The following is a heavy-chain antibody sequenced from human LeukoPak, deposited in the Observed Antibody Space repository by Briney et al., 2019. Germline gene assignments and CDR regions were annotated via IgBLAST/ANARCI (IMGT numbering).Heavy chain of an antibody. CDR3: ARVALSGCSGGSCYAFDY. CDR1: GGSISSYY. V-gene: IGHV4-59*12. CDR2: IYYSGST. Sequence: PSETLSLTCTVSGGSISSYYWSWIRQPPGKGLEWIGYIYYSGSTYYNPSLKSRVTISVDTSKNQFSLKLSSVTAADTAVYYCARVALSGCSGGSCYAFDYWGQGTLVTVSS. D-gene: IGHD2-15*01. J-gene: IGHJ4*02.